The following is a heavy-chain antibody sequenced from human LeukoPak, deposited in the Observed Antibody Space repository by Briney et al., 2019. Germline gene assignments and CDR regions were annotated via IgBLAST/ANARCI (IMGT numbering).Heavy chain of an antibody. Sequence: GGSLRLSCAASGLTFSDYYMSWIRQAPGKGLEWVSYISSSGSTIYYADSVKGRFTISRDNAKNSLYLQMNSLRAEDTAVYYCARDEHPFGELLTFDYWGQGTLVTVSS. CDR3: ARDEHPFGELLTFDY. J-gene: IGHJ4*02. CDR2: ISSSGSTI. D-gene: IGHD3-10*01. CDR1: GLTFSDYY. V-gene: IGHV3-11*01.